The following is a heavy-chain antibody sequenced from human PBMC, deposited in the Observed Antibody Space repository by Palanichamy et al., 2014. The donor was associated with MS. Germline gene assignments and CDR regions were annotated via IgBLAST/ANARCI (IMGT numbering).Heavy chain of an antibody. V-gene: IGHV3-30-3*01. D-gene: IGHD3-3*01. J-gene: IGHJ4*02. CDR1: GFSFSSYA. Sequence: QVRLVESGGGVVQPGRSLRLSCAASGFSFSSYAMHWVRQAPGKGLEWVAVISYDGSNKYYADSVKGRFIISRDNSKNTLYLQLNSLRAEDTAVYYCAREADFWSGYFDYWGQGTLVTVSS. CDR3: AREADFWSGYFDY. CDR2: ISYDGSNK.